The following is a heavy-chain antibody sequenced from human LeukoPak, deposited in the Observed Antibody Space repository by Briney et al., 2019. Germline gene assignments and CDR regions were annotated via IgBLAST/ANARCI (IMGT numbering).Heavy chain of an antibody. V-gene: IGHV3-49*04. CDR2: IRSKAYGGTT. J-gene: IGHJ6*03. Sequence: GGSLRLSCTASGFTFGDYAMSWVRQAPGKGLEWVGFIRSKAYGGTTEYAASVKGRFTISRDDSKSIAYLQMNSLKTEDTAVYYCTPGGTQIWRGYPLYYYYYMDVWGKGTTVTVSS. CDR3: TPGGTQIWRGYPLYYYYYMDV. D-gene: IGHD3-3*01. CDR1: GFTFGDYA.